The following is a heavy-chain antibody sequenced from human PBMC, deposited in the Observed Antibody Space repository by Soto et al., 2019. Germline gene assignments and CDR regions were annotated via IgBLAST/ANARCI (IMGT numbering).Heavy chain of an antibody. CDR3: ARALYDYIWGSYRVPDAFDI. CDR2: INSDGSST. D-gene: IGHD3-16*02. V-gene: IGHV3-74*01. CDR1: GFTFSSYW. Sequence: PGGSLRLSCAASGFTFSSYWMHWVRQAPGKGLVWVSRINSDGSSTSYADSVKGRFTISRDNAKNTLYLQMNSLRAEDTAVYYCARALYDYIWGSYRVPDAFDIWGQGTMVTVSS. J-gene: IGHJ3*02.